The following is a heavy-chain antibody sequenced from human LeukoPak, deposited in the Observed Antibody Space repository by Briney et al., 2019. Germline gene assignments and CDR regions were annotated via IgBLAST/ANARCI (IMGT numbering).Heavy chain of an antibody. Sequence: SQTLSLTCTVSGGSISSAGYYWSWIRQPPGKGLEWIGYIYYSGSTNYNPSLKSRVTISVDTSKNQFSLKLSSVTAADTAVYYCARHMDYGDYFNYWGQGTLVTVSS. CDR2: IYYSGST. D-gene: IGHD4-17*01. CDR1: GGSISSAGYY. CDR3: ARHMDYGDYFNY. J-gene: IGHJ4*02. V-gene: IGHV4-61*08.